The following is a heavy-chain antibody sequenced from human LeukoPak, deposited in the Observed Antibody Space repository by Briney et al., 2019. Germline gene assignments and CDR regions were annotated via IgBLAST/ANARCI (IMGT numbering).Heavy chain of an antibody. CDR1: GGSINNYY. CDR3: ARGGSRRDTAMVWDY. CDR2: ISYSGST. Sequence: SETLSLTCTVSGGSINNYYWDWIRQPPGKGLEWIGYISYSGSTSYNPSLKSRVTISMDTSKNQFSLRLTSVTAADTAFYYCARGGSRRDTAMVWDYWGQGILVTVSS. J-gene: IGHJ4*02. D-gene: IGHD5-18*01. V-gene: IGHV4-59*01.